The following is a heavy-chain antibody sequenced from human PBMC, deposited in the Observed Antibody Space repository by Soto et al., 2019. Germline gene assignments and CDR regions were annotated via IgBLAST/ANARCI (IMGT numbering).Heavy chain of an antibody. J-gene: IGHJ4*02. CDR1: GFTFDDYA. Sequence: PGGSLRLSCAASGFTFDDYAMHWVRQAPGKGLEWVSGISWNSGSIGYADSVKGRFTISRDNAKNSLYLQMNSLRAEDTALYYCAKAYSKWLVPPHLDYWGQGTLVTVSS. D-gene: IGHD6-19*01. V-gene: IGHV3-9*01. CDR3: AKAYSKWLVPPHLDY. CDR2: ISWNSGSI.